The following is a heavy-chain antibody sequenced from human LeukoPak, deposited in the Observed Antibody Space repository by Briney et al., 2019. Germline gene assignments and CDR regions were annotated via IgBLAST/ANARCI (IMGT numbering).Heavy chain of an antibody. J-gene: IGHJ3*02. V-gene: IGHV1-8*03. CDR3: ATARAARGWIHAFDI. CDR2: MNPNSGNT. CDR1: GYTFTSYD. D-gene: IGHD6-6*01. Sequence: GASVKVSCKASGYTFTSYDINWVRQATGQGLEWMGWMNPNSGNTGYAQKFQGRVTITRNTSISTAYMELSSLRSEDTAVYYCATARAARGWIHAFDIWGQGTMVTVSS.